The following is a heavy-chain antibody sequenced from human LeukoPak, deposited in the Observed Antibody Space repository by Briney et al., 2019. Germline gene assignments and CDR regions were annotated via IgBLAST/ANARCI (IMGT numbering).Heavy chain of an antibody. J-gene: IGHJ4*02. CDR1: GGSISSGGYY. D-gene: IGHD5-24*01. CDR3: ARGDGYNSNPDY. Sequence: SETLSLTCTVSGGSISSGGYYWSWIRQHPGKSLEWIGYIYYSGSTYYNPSLKSRVTISVDTSKNQFSLKLSSVTAADTAVYYCARGDGYNSNPDYWGQGTLVTVSS. CDR2: IYYSGST. V-gene: IGHV4-31*03.